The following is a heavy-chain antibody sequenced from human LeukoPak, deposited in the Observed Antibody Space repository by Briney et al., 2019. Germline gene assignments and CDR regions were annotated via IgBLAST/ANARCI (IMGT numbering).Heavy chain of an antibody. D-gene: IGHD6-13*01. Sequence: GGSLRLSCAASGFTFDDYGMSWVCQAPGKGLDWVCGINWNGGSTGYADSVKGRFTISRDNAKNSLYLQMNSLRAEDMALYYCAKGDTSSWTGGVDYWGQGTLVTVSS. CDR2: INWNGGST. CDR1: GFTFDDYG. J-gene: IGHJ4*02. CDR3: AKGDTSSWTGGVDY. V-gene: IGHV3-20*04.